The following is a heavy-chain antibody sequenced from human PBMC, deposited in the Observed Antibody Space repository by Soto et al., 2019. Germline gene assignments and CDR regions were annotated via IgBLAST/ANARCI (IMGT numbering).Heavy chain of an antibody. J-gene: IGHJ5*02. V-gene: IGHV4-30-4*01. Sequence: LSLTCTVSGGSIGSCDYYWSWIRQPPGKGLEWIGYIYYSGSTYYNPSLKSRVTISVDTSKNQFSLKLSSVTAADTAVYYCARDLGYCSGGSCYSRWFDPWGQGTLVTVSS. D-gene: IGHD2-15*01. CDR1: GGSIGSCDYY. CDR2: IYYSGST. CDR3: ARDLGYCSGGSCYSRWFDP.